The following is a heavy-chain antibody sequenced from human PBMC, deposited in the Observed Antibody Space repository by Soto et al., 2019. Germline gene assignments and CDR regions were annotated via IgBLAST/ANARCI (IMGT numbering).Heavy chain of an antibody. J-gene: IGHJ4*02. D-gene: IGHD3-22*01. Sequence: GGSLRLSCAASGFTFSSYAMHWVRQAPGKGLEWVAVISYDGSNKYYADSVKGRFTISRDNSKNTLYLQMNSLRAEDTAVYYCAGDDSSGYSGYWGQGTLVTVPQ. V-gene: IGHV3-30-3*01. CDR3: AGDDSSGYSGY. CDR1: GFTFSSYA. CDR2: ISYDGSNK.